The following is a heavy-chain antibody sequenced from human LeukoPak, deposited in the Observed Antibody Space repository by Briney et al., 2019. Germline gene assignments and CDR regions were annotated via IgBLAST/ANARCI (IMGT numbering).Heavy chain of an antibody. CDR1: GYTFTGYY. J-gene: IGHJ6*03. V-gene: IGHV1-2*02. Sequence: ASVKVSCKASGYTFTGYYTHWVRQAPGQGLEWMGWINPNSGGTNYAQKFQGRVTMTRDTSISTAYMELSRLRSDDTAVYYCARGGYYDFWSGLPYYYYMDVWGKGTTVTVSS. CDR3: ARGGYYDFWSGLPYYYYMDV. CDR2: INPNSGGT. D-gene: IGHD3-3*01.